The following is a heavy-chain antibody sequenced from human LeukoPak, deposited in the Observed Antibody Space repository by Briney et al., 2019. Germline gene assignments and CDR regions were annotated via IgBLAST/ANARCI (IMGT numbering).Heavy chain of an antibody. CDR1: GYMFSSHG. D-gene: IGHD3-10*01. J-gene: IGHJ6*02. V-gene: IGHV1-18*01. CDR3: ARDGNESGSGTFYSIGMDV. Sequence: ASVKVSCKASGYMFSSHGISWVRQAPGEGLEWMGWITTYKGNMAYAPKFQGRVTMTTDTSTSTAYMELRSLRSDDTAVYYCARDGNESGSGTFYSIGMDVWGHGTTVIASS. CDR2: ITTYKGNM.